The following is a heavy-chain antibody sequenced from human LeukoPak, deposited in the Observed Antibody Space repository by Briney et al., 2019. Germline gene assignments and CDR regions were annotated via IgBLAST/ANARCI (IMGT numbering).Heavy chain of an antibody. J-gene: IGHJ4*02. V-gene: IGHV3-30*02. CDR3: AKLGFGEPIGDY. D-gene: IGHD3-10*01. CDR1: GFTFSSYG. Sequence: GGSLRLSCAASGFTFSSYGMHWVRQAPGKGLEWVAFIRYDGSNKYYADSVKGRFTISRDNSKNTLYLQMNSLRAEDTAVYYCAKLGFGEPIGDYWGQGPLVTVSS. CDR2: IRYDGSNK.